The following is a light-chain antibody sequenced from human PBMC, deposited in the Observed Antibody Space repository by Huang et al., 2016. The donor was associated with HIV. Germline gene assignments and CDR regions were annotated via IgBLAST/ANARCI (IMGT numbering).Light chain of an antibody. CDR3: LQHHGYPRT. CDR1: QDISNY. CDR2: AAS. V-gene: IGKV1-17*03. Sequence: DIQLTQSPSAMSASVGDRVSITCRASQDISNYLAWFQQKPGGAPKLLIYAASSLQSGVPSRGSGSRSWTKFTLTISNLQPEDFATYYCLQHHGYPRTFGQGTNV. J-gene: IGKJ1*01.